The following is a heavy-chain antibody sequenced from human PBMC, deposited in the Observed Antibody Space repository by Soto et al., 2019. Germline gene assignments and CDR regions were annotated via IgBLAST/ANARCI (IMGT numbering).Heavy chain of an antibody. J-gene: IGHJ4*02. V-gene: IGHV3-33*01. CDR2: IWYDGSNK. CDR3: ARDLGYCSSTSCSL. D-gene: IGHD2-2*01. Sequence: GGSLRLSCAASGFTFSSYGMHWVRQAPGKGLEWVAVIWYDGSNKYYADSVKGRFTISRDNSKNTLYMKMNSLRAEDTAVYYCARDLGYCSSTSCSLWGQGTLVTVSS. CDR1: GFTFSSYG.